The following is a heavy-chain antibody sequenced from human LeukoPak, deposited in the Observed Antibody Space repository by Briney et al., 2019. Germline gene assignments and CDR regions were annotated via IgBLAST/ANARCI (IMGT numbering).Heavy chain of an antibody. CDR3: ARDDPRMKTSADY. CDR1: GFTFSSYE. J-gene: IGHJ4*02. Sequence: GGSLRLSCAASGFTFSSYEMNWVRQAPGKGLEWVSYISSSGSTIYYAGSVKGRFTISRDNAKNSLYLQMNGLRAEDTAVYYRARDDPRMKTSADYWGQGTLVTVSS. V-gene: IGHV3-48*03. D-gene: IGHD2/OR15-2a*01. CDR2: ISSSGSTI.